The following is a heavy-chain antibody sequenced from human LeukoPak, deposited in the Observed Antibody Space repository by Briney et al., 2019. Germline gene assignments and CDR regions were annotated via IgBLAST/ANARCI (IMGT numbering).Heavy chain of an antibody. CDR1: GGSVRPYF. V-gene: IGHV4-59*02. D-gene: IGHD7-27*01. CDR3: AKGESNWDYYFDY. CDR2: IDYSGST. J-gene: IGHJ4*02. Sequence: SETLSLTCTVPGGSVRPYFWNWVRQSPGKGLEWLAFIDYSGSTSYNPSLNSRATISTDTSKSQFSLRLSSVTAADTAVYYCAKGESNWDYYFDYWGQGTLVTVSS.